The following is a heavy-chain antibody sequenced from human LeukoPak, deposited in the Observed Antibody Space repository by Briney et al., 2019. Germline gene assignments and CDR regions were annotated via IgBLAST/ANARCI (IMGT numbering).Heavy chain of an antibody. CDR2: IYYSGST. J-gene: IGHJ3*02. D-gene: IGHD6-13*01. V-gene: IGHV4-59*08. CDR1: GGSLSSYY. CDR3: ARLYRLSSRVMDAFDI. Sequence: SETLSLTCILSGGSLSSYYWSWIRQPPGKGLEWIGYIYYSGSTDYHPSLKSRVTISVDTSKNQFSLKLSSVTAADTAVYYCARLYRLSSRVMDAFDIWGQGTMVTASS.